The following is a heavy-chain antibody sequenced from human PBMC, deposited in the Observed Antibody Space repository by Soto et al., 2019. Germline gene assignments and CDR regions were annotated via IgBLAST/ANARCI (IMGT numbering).Heavy chain of an antibody. Sequence: ASVKVSCKASGYTFTGYYMHWVRQAPGQGLEWMGWINPNSGGTNYAQKFQGRVTMTRDTSISTAYMELSRLRSDDTAVYYCARDEIRFFNWFDPWGQGTLVTVSS. CDR1: GYTFTGYY. D-gene: IGHD3-3*01. J-gene: IGHJ5*02. CDR2: INPNSGGT. CDR3: ARDEIRFFNWFDP. V-gene: IGHV1-2*02.